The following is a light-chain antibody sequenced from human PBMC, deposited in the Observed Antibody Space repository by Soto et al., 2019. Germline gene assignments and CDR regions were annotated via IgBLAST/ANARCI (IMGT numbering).Light chain of an antibody. CDR3: QSYDDSLSVHYV. V-gene: IGLV1-40*01. CDR2: GNT. CDR1: SSNIGSTYD. J-gene: IGLJ1*01. Sequence: QPVLTQPPSVSGAPGQRVTISCTGSSSNIGSTYDVQWYQQLPGTAPKLLIQGNTNRPSGVPDRFSGSKSGASASLAITGLQADDEADYYCQSYDDSLSVHYVFGTGTKLTVL.